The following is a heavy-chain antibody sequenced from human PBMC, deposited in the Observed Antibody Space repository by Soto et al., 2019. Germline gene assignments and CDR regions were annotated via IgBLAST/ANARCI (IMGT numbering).Heavy chain of an antibody. CDR1: GYTFTRSG. J-gene: IGHJ6*02. V-gene: IGHV1-18*01. Sequence: QVQLVQSGAEVKKPGASVKVSCKASGYTFTRSGISWVRHAPGHGPEWMGWISCYNGDTNYAQTFQGRVTMTTDTSTSTAYMELRSLRSDDTAVYYCAREGVAPYYYYGMDVWGQGTPVTVSS. CDR3: AREGVAPYYYYGMDV. D-gene: IGHD5-12*01. CDR2: ISCYNGDT.